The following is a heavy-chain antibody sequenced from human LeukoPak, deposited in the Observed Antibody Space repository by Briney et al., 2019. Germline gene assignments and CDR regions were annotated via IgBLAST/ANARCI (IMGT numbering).Heavy chain of an antibody. Sequence: PGGSLRLSCAASGFTFSSYSMNWVRQAPGKGLEWVSSISSSSSYIYYADSVKGRFTISRDNAKNSLYLQMSSLRAEDTAVYYCARGSFDSSSWFVGYYYYYGMDVWGQGTTVTVSS. CDR2: ISSSSSYI. CDR3: ARGSFDSSSWFVGYYYYYGMDV. CDR1: GFTFSSYS. J-gene: IGHJ6*02. V-gene: IGHV3-21*01. D-gene: IGHD6-13*01.